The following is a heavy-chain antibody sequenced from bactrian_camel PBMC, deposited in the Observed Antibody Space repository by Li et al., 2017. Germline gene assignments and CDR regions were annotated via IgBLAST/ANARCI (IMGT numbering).Heavy chain of an antibody. J-gene: IGHJ6*01. Sequence: VQLVESGGGSAQAGGSLKLSCASSGFTFSTYAMSWVRLAPGPGKGIEWVSTIDPGGGNTRYADFVKGRFTISRDNAKNTVYLQMYSLKTEDTGLNYCATAPMFPAWGQGTQVTVS. CDR2: IDPGGGNT. CDR3: ATAPMFPA. CDR1: GFTFSTYA. V-gene: IGHV3S40*01. D-gene: IGHD3*01.